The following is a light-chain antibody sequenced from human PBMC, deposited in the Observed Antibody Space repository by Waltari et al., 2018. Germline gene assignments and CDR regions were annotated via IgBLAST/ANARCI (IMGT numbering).Light chain of an antibody. CDR3: QQYNNYPYT. CDR1: QSINIW. V-gene: IGKV1-5*03. J-gene: IGKJ2*01. Sequence: DIQMTQSPSTLSSSVGDRITITCRASQSINIWLAWYQQKPGKVPNVLIYKTSSLETGVPSRFSGSGSGTEFTLTISGLQPDDFATYYCQQYNNYPYTFGQGTKLEI. CDR2: KTS.